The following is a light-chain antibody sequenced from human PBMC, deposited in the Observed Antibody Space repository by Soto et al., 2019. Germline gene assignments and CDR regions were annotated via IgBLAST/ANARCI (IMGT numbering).Light chain of an antibody. Sequence: DFQMTQSPSTLSASVGDRVTITCRASQSINNWLAWFQHQSGKAPKLLIYQASSLESGVPSRFSGSGSGTEFTLTLSSRQADDSATYYCQQYYGPWTFGQGTKVEVK. V-gene: IGKV1-5*03. CDR1: QSINNW. J-gene: IGKJ1*01. CDR2: QAS. CDR3: QQYYGPWT.